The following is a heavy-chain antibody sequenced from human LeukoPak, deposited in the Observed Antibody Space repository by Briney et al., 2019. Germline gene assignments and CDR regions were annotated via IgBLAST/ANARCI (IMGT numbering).Heavy chain of an antibody. J-gene: IGHJ4*02. CDR3: ARAEPRGAVTFDY. V-gene: IGHV3-53*01. CDR1: GFTVSSNY. Sequence: GGSLRLSCAASGFTVSSNYMSWVRQAPGKGLEWVSVIYSGGSTYYADSVKGRFTISRDNSKNTLYLQMNSLRAEDTAVYYCARAEPRGAVTFDYWGQGTLVTVSS. D-gene: IGHD4-17*01. CDR2: IYSGGST.